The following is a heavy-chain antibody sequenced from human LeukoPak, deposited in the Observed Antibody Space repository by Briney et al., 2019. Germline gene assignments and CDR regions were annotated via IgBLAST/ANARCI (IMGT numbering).Heavy chain of an antibody. CDR2: FYYSGST. D-gene: IGHD3-10*01. Sequence: PSETLSLTCTVSGGSISSSSYHWGWIRQPPGKGLEWIGSFYYSGSTYYNPSLKSRVTISVDTSKNRFSLKLSSVTAADTAVYYCARHERSSITMVRGDKPKKWFDPWGQGTLVTVSS. J-gene: IGHJ5*02. CDR1: GGSISSSSYH. V-gene: IGHV4-39*01. CDR3: ARHERSSITMVRGDKPKKWFDP.